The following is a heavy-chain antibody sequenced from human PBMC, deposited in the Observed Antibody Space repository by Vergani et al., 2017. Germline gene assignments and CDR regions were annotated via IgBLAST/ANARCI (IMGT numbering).Heavy chain of an antibody. J-gene: IGHJ5*02. D-gene: IGHD4-23*01. Sequence: QVQLVESGGGVVQPGKSLRLSCAASGFSFSSYGMHWVRQAPGKGLKWVAVISYDGSNKYYADSVKGRFTISRDTSKNTLYLQMNSLRAEDTAVYYCAKDLPSGTYGGDWLAPWGQGTLVTVSS. CDR3: AKDLPSGTYGGDWLAP. CDR1: GFSFSSYG. V-gene: IGHV3-30*18. CDR2: ISYDGSNK.